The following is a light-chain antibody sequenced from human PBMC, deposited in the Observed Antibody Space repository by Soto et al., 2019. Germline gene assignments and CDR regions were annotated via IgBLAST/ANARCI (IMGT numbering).Light chain of an antibody. CDR3: QQYDISSGT. CDR1: QGIRND. V-gene: IGKV1-6*01. CDR2: AAS. J-gene: IGKJ1*01. Sequence: AIQMTQSPSSLSASVGDRVTITCRASQGIRNDLGWYQQKPGKAPKLLIYAASSLQSGVPSRFSGSGSGTDFTLNISSLQPEDFATYYCQQYDISSGTFGQGTKVDIK.